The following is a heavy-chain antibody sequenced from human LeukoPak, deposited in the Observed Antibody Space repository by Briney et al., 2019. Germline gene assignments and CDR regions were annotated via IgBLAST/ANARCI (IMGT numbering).Heavy chain of an antibody. J-gene: IGHJ4*02. Sequence: PGGSLRLSCSASAFTFSSYSMNWVRQAPGKGLVWVSYISNSNTPIYYADSVKGRFTISRDNAKNSLYLQMNSLRAEDTAVYYCARARRTSSWPDFDYWGQGTLVTVSS. CDR1: AFTFSSYS. CDR3: ARARRTSSWPDFDY. CDR2: ISNSNTPI. V-gene: IGHV3-48*04. D-gene: IGHD6-13*01.